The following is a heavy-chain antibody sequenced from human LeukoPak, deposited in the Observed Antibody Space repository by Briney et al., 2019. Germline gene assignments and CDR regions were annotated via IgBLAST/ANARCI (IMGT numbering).Heavy chain of an antibody. J-gene: IGHJ3*02. D-gene: IGHD3-22*01. Sequence: PSETLSLTCTVSGDSISSYYWSWIRQPPGKGLEWIGYIYYSGSTNYNPSLKSRVTISVDTSKNQFSLKLSSVTAADTAVYYCASGDYYYDSSGHAFDIWGQGTMVTVSS. CDR1: GDSISSYY. CDR3: ASGDYYYDSSGHAFDI. CDR2: IYYSGST. V-gene: IGHV4-59*01.